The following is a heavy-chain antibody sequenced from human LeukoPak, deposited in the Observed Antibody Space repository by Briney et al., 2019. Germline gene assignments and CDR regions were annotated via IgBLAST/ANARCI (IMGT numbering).Heavy chain of an antibody. D-gene: IGHD3-22*01. CDR2: IYYSGST. CDR3: ARRADSGIYFDY. CDR1: GYSISSRNW. V-gene: IGHV4-28*01. Sequence: SDTLSLTCAVSGYSISSRNWWGWIRQPPGQGLEWIGYIYYSGSTYCNPSLKGRVTMSVDTSKNQFSLKLSSVTAVDTAVYYCARRADSGIYFDYWGQGTLVTVSS. J-gene: IGHJ4*02.